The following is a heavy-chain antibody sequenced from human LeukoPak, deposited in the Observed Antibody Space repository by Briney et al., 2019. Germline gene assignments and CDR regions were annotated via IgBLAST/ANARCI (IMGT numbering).Heavy chain of an antibody. J-gene: IGHJ4*02. Sequence: SGPTLLHPTPTLTLTCTFSGFSFRTRGVGVGWIRQPPGEALEWLSVIYWDEDKRYRPSLKSGLTITKDTSKNQVVLTMTNMDPVDTATYYCARSPYYDILTGSRGTFDYWGRGILVTVSS. CDR1: GFSFRTRGVG. V-gene: IGHV2-5*02. CDR2: IYWDEDK. D-gene: IGHD3-9*01. CDR3: ARSPYYDILTGSRGTFDY.